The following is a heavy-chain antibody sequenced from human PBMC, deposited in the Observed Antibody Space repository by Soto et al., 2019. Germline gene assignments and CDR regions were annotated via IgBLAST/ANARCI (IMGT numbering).Heavy chain of an antibody. Sequence: EVQLVESGGGLVQPGGSLRLSCAASGFSITNTWMHWVRQAPGKGLEWVGRVKSKADGGTADYAAPVKGRFTVSRDDSKNTHYLQMTSLKMEDTAVYYCNSYPDFWGGHTPPWGQGTLVTVSS. V-gene: IGHV3-15*07. J-gene: IGHJ5*02. D-gene: IGHD3-3*01. CDR3: NSYPDFWGGHTPP. CDR1: GFSITNTW. CDR2: VKSKADGGTA.